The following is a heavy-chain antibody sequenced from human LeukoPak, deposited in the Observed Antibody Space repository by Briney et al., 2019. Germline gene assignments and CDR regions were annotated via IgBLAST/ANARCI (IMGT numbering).Heavy chain of an antibody. J-gene: IGHJ6*02. CDR3: ARGDYYNYGLDV. CDR1: GFTFSSFS. Sequence: GGSLRLSCAASGFTFSSFSMNWVRQAPGKGLEWVSSISGSSSHIYNADSAKGRFTISRDNGKNSLYPQMNSLRAEDTAVYYCARGDYYNYGLDVWGQGTTVTVSS. CDR2: ISGSSSHI. V-gene: IGHV3-21*01.